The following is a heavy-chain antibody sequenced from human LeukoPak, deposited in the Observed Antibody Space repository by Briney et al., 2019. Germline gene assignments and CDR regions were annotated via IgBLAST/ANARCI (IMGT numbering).Heavy chain of an antibody. CDR2: IRSKAYVGTT. Sequence: PGRSLRLSCSAFGFTFRDYAMSWFRQAPGKGLEWVGFIRSKAYVGTTEYAASVKGRFTISRDDSNSIAYLQMNSLKTEDTAMYYCSRGSYDYWKKAFCDYWGQGTLVTVSS. CDR1: GFTFRDYA. CDR3: SRGSYDYWKKAFCDY. D-gene: IGHD3-3*01. J-gene: IGHJ4*02. V-gene: IGHV3-49*03.